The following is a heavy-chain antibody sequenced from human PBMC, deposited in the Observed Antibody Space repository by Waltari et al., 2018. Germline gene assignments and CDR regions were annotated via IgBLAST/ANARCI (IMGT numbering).Heavy chain of an antibody. CDR3: ARPRLYCTGGTCYSNWLDP. D-gene: IGHD2-15*01. J-gene: IGHJ5*02. CDR2: LDPKRGGT. Sequence: QVQLVQSGAEVKKPGASVKVSCKASGYAFTGYYIHWVRQAPGPGLEWMGWLDPKRGGTPSSQKFQARFTLTRYTSLRTAYRELRRLKSDVTAVYYCARPRLYCTGGTCYSNWLDPWGPGTLVTVSS. CDR1: GYAFTGYY. V-gene: IGHV1-2*02.